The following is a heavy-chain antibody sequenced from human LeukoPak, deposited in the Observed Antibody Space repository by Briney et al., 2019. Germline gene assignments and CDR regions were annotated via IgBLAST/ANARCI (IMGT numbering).Heavy chain of an antibody. D-gene: IGHD3-22*01. J-gene: IGHJ4*02. CDR2: ISGSGGST. CDR1: GFTVSSNY. V-gene: IGHV3-23*01. CDR3: AKALYYDSSGFPHGFDY. Sequence: GGSLRLSCAASGFTVSSNYMSWVRQAPGKGLEWVSAISGSGGSTYYADSVKGRFTISRDNSKNTLYLQMNSLRAEDTAVYYCAKALYYDSSGFPHGFDYWGQGTLVTVSS.